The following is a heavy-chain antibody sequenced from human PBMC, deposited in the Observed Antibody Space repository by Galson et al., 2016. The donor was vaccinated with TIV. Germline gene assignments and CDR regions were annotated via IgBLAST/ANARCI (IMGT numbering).Heavy chain of an antibody. J-gene: IGHJ4*02. D-gene: IGHD5-18*01. Sequence: TLPLTCAVGGGSFRGYYWSWIRQSPVKGLEWIGEINESGKTDHNPSLRSRVTLSVDTSTRQFSLKLTSVTAADTAMYFCARIKRGFSFGYGGYFDSWGQGILVTVSS. CDR3: ARIKRGFSFGYGGYFDS. V-gene: IGHV4-34*01. CDR1: GGSFRGYY. CDR2: INESGKT.